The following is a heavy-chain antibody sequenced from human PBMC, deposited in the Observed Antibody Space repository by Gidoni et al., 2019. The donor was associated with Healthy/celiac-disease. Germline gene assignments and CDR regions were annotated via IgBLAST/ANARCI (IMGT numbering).Heavy chain of an antibody. CDR3: AREGSGSYSHYYYMDV. CDR1: GSTFTSYG. Sequence: QVQLVQSGAEVKKPGASVKVSCPASGSTFTSYGLSWVGQAPGQGLEWMGWISAYKGNKNYAQKLQGRVNMTTDPTTSRAYMELRSLRSDDTAVYYCAREGSGSYSHYYYMDVWGKGTTVTVSS. J-gene: IGHJ6*03. CDR2: ISAYKGNK. D-gene: IGHD3-10*01. V-gene: IGHV1-18*01.